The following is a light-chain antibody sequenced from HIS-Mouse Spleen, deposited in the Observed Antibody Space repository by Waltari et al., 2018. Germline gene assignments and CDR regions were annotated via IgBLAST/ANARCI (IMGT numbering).Light chain of an antibody. J-gene: IGLJ3*02. CDR3: CSYAGSSTWV. Sequence: QSALTQPASVSGSPGQSITISCTGTSRDVGSYNLLSCYQHHPGKAPKLMIYEGSKRPSGVSNRFSGSKSGNTASLTISGLQAEDEADYYCCSYAGSSTWVFGGGTKLTVL. V-gene: IGLV2-23*01. CDR1: SRDVGSYNL. CDR2: EGS.